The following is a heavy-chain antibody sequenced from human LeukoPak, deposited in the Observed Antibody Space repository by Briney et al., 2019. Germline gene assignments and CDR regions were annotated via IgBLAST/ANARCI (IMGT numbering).Heavy chain of an antibody. Sequence: PGGSLRLSCAASGFTFSSYWMHWVRQAPGKGLEWVAFIRYDGSNKYYADSVKGRFTISRDNSKNTLYLQVNSLRAEDTAVYYCAKGLHYNILTGYRRNYYFDYWGQGTLVTVSS. J-gene: IGHJ4*02. D-gene: IGHD3-9*01. V-gene: IGHV3-30*02. CDR2: IRYDGSNK. CDR3: AKGLHYNILTGYRRNYYFDY. CDR1: GFTFSSYW.